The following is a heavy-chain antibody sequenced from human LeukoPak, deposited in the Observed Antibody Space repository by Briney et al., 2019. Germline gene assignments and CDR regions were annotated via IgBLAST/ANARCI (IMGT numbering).Heavy chain of an antibody. CDR3: AAFGEYYGMDV. D-gene: IGHD3-10*01. CDR2: IWHDGSHK. V-gene: IGHV3-33*01. CDR1: AFPFSSYG. Sequence: HPGGSLRLSCAASAFPFSSYGMHWVRQAPGKGLEWVAVIWHDGSHKYYADSVKGRFTISRDNSKNTLYLQMNSLRAEDTAVYYCAAFGEYYGMDVWGQGTTVTVSS. J-gene: IGHJ6*02.